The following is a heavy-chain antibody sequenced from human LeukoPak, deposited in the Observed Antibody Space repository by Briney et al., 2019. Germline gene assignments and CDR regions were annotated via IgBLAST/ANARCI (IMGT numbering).Heavy chain of an antibody. CDR3: ARDTYYYDSSGYYYFFTTASKFDY. CDR1: GYTFTSYG. J-gene: IGHJ4*02. Sequence: GASVKVSCKASGYTFTSYGISWVRQAPGQGLEWMGWISAYNGNTNYAQKLQGRVTMTTDTSTSTAYMELRSLRSDDTAVYYCARDTYYYDSSGYYYFFTTASKFDYWGQGTLVTVSS. D-gene: IGHD3-22*01. CDR2: ISAYNGNT. V-gene: IGHV1-18*01.